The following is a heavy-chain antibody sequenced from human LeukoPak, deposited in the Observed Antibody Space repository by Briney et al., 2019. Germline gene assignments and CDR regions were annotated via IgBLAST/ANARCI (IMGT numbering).Heavy chain of an antibody. V-gene: IGHV1-69*13. CDR3: ARDEWERGELSIDY. J-gene: IGHJ4*02. CDR2: LIPIFGTG. D-gene: IGHD3-16*02. Sequence: GASVTVSLTASGGTFSIYAISRVGQSPGQGLEWLGGLIPIFGTGNSTQKFQGRVTITADESMSTAYMELSSLRSEDTAVYYGARDEWERGELSIDYWGQGTLVTVS. CDR1: GGTFSIYA.